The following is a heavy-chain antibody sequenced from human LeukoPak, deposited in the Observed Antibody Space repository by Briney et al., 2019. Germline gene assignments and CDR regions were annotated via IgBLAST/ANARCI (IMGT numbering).Heavy chain of an antibody. CDR1: GYTFTNYG. CDR3: ARDLTHRRNYDSSGNQIVPAF. J-gene: IGHJ4*02. V-gene: IGHV1-18*01. CDR2: ISGYNGYT. Sequence: GASVKVSCKASGYTFTNYGISWGRHAPGQGLEWMGWISGYNGYTKYVQKFQGRVTMTTDTSTSTAYMELRSLTSDDTAVYYCARDLTHRRNYDSSGNQIVPAFWGQGTLVTVSS. D-gene: IGHD3-22*01.